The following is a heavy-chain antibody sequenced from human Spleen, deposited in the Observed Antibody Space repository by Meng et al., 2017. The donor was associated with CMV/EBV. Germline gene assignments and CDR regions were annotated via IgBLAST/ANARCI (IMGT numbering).Heavy chain of an antibody. J-gene: IGHJ6*02. D-gene: IGHD5-12*01. CDR3: ARFDIDVEGFYGMNV. Sequence: GSLRLSCITSGFTFRDYAMSWVRQAPGKGLEWIGYISYTGGTNYNPSLKSRVTISVDTSKNQFSLKLSSVTAADTAVYYCARFDIDVEGFYGMNVWGQGTTVTVSS. CDR1: GFTFRDYA. CDR2: ISYTGGT. V-gene: IGHV4-59*01.